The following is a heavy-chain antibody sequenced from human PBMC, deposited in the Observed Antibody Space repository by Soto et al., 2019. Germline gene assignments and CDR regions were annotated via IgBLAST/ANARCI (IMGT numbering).Heavy chain of an antibody. CDR3: SRDWVGDLAY. D-gene: IGHD4-17*01. Sequence: QVQLVQSGGEVKQPGASVKVSCKTSGYTFTSYGISWVRQAPGQGLEWMGWISGYNGDTKYVQKFQGRVTLTTDTSTNTAYMDVSSLRSDDTAVYYCSRDWVGDLAYWGEGTLVTVSS. V-gene: IGHV1-18*01. J-gene: IGHJ4*02. CDR2: ISGYNGDT. CDR1: GYTFTSYG.